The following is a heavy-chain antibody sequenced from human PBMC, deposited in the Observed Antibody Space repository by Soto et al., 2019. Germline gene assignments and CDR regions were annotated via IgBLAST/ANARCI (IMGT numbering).Heavy chain of an antibody. V-gene: IGHV4-39*01. CDR2: IYYSGNT. Sequence: KPSETLSLTCTVSGDSISNSNYYWGWIRQPPGKGLEWIGSIYYSGNTYYNPSLKSRVAFSVDTSKNQFSLKLTSVTAADTAVYYCVRVVVAVLGWLGPWGQGALVTVYS. CDR1: GDSISNSNYY. D-gene: IGHD2-15*01. CDR3: VRVVVAVLGWLGP. J-gene: IGHJ5*02.